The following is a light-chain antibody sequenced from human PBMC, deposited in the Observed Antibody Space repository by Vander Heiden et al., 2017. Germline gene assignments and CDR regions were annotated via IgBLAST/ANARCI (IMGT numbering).Light chain of an antibody. V-gene: IGLV2-14*01. Sequence: SALTQPASVSGSPGQSITLSCTGTSSDVGGYNYVSWYQQHPGKAPKLIIYEVTNRPSGVSNRFSGSKSGNTTSLTISGLQAEDEADYYCSSYRSSSTPYVFGSGTEVTVL. J-gene: IGLJ1*01. CDR2: EVT. CDR3: SSYRSSSTPYV. CDR1: SSDVGGYNY.